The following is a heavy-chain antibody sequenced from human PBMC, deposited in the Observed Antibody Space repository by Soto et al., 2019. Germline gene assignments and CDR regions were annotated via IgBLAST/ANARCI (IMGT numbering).Heavy chain of an antibody. CDR3: ARGGYSYGYYYYYGMDV. V-gene: IGHV4-34*01. Sequence: SETLSLTCAVYGGSFSGYYWSWIRQPPGKGLEWIGEINHSGSTNYNPSLKSRVTISVDTSKNQFSLKLSSVTAADTAVYYCARGGYSYGYYYYYGMDVWGQGTTVTVSS. CDR2: INHSGST. CDR1: GGSFSGYY. J-gene: IGHJ6*02. D-gene: IGHD5-18*01.